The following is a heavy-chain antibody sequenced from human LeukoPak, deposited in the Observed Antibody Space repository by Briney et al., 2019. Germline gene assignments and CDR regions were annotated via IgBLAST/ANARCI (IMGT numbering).Heavy chain of an antibody. CDR2: IYYSGST. J-gene: IGHJ4*02. V-gene: IGHV4-59*12. Sequence: ASETLSLTCTVSGGSISSYYWSWIRQPPGKGLEWIGYIYYSGSTYYNPSLKSRVTISVDTSKNQFSLKLSSVTAADTAVYYCARGGEYYYSPTLFDYWGQGTLVTVSS. D-gene: IGHD3-22*01. CDR1: GGSISSYY. CDR3: ARGGEYYYSPTLFDY.